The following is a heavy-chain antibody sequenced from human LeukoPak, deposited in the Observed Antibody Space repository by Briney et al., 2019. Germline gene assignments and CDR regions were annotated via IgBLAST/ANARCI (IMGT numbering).Heavy chain of an antibody. V-gene: IGHV3-23*01. D-gene: IGHD3-22*01. CDR1: GFTFSSYV. CDR2: ISGSGGST. Sequence: PGGSLRLSCAASGFTFSSYVMSWVRQAPGKGLEWVSGISGSGGSTYYADSVKGRFTISRDNSKNTLYLQMNSLRAEDTAVYYCAKMAHSSGYLSYFDYWGQGTLVTVSS. CDR3: AKMAHSSGYLSYFDY. J-gene: IGHJ4*02.